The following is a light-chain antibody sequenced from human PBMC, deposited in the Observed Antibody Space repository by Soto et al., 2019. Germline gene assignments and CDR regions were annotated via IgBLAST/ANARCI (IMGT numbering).Light chain of an antibody. Sequence: ETVLTQSPDTLSLSPGERATLSCRARQSVGSNLAWYQQKPGQAPRLLIYGASTRATGIPARFSGSGSETEFTLTISSLQAEDSAVYFCQQYNNWPTWTFGQGTKVDI. CDR3: QQYNNWPTWT. CDR2: GAS. V-gene: IGKV3-15*01. J-gene: IGKJ1*01. CDR1: QSVGSN.